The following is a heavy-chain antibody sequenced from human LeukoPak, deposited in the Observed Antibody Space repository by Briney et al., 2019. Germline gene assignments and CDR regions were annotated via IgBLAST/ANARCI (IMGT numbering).Heavy chain of an antibody. Sequence: PSETLSLTCTVSGGSINNYYWSWIRQPAGKGLEWIGRMHPSGSSNYNPSLKSRLTVSLDTSKNQFSLKLTSVTTADTAMYYCARDGGSGWYDYWGQGTLVTVSS. CDR3: ARDGGSGWYDY. CDR2: MHPSGSS. J-gene: IGHJ4*02. CDR1: GGSINNYY. D-gene: IGHD6-19*01. V-gene: IGHV4-4*07.